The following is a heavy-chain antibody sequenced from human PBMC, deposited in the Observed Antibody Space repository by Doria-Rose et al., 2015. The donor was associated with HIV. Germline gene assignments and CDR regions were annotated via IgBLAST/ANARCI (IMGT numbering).Heavy chain of an antibody. J-gene: IGHJ4*02. CDR2: LNVGNGGT. V-gene: IGHV1-3*01. CDR1: GYTFSAYA. Sequence: NTSGYTFSAYAIHWVRQAPGQRLEWMGWLNVGNGGTRYSRKFQDRVTITSDTSANTGYMALSSLRSEDTAVYYCARIHSLSSSSLGHWGQGTRGTVSS. D-gene: IGHD6-13*01. CDR3: ARIHSLSSSSLGH.